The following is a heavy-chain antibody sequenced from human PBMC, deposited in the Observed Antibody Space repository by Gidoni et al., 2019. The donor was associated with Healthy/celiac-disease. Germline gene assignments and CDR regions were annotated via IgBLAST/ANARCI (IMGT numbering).Heavy chain of an antibody. CDR1: GFTFSSYA. CDR3: AKVAHYDILTGYYTNQYYYYYYGMDV. V-gene: IGHV3-23*01. J-gene: IGHJ6*02. Sequence: LRLSCAASGFTFSSYAMSWVRQAPGKGLEWVSAISGSGGSTYYADSVKGRFTISRDNSKNTLYLQMNSLRAEDTAVYYCAKVAHYDILTGYYTNQYYYYYYGMDVWGQGTTVTVSS. CDR2: ISGSGGST. D-gene: IGHD3-9*01.